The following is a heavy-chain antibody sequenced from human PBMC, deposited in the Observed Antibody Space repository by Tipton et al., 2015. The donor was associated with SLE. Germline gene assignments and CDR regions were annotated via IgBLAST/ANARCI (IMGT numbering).Heavy chain of an antibody. Sequence: TLSLTCTVSGGSITTYYWSWIRQSPGKGLEWVGHIHYSGSTDYNPSPKSRVSVSVDTSKNHFSLKLSSVTAADTAVYFCARHMTKIEPFDYWGQGTLVTVSS. J-gene: IGHJ4*02. D-gene: IGHD2/OR15-2a*01. CDR3: ARHMTKIEPFDY. CDR1: GGSITTYY. CDR2: IHYSGST. V-gene: IGHV4-59*08.